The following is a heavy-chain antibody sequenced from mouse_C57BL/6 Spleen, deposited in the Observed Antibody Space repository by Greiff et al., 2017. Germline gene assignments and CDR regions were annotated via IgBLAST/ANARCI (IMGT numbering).Heavy chain of an antibody. D-gene: IGHD1-1*01. Sequence: VQLQQSGAELARPGASVKLSCKASGYTFTSYGISWVKQRTGQGLEWIGEIYPRSGNTYYNEKFKGKATLTADKSSSTAYMELRSLTSEDSAVYFCASGGSDGSSSPWFAYWGPGTLVTVAA. CDR1: GYTFTSYG. V-gene: IGHV1-81*01. CDR3: ASGGSDGSSSPWFAY. J-gene: IGHJ3*01. CDR2: IYPRSGNT.